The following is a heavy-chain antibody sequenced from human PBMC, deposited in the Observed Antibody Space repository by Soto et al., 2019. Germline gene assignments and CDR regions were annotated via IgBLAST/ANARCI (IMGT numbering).Heavy chain of an antibody. CDR1: GFSFSDHY. J-gene: IGHJ4*02. CDR2: TRHKVENYNT. CDR3: VNYIAGSPN. V-gene: IGHV3-72*01. Sequence: EVQLVESGGDLVQPGGSLTLSCAASGFSFSDHYMEWVRQAPGKGLEWVGRTRHKVENYNTEDAASVKGRFTIARDASKNSLYRQMNSLKAEDTAVYFCVNYIAGSPNWGQGTLVTVSS. D-gene: IGHD2-15*01.